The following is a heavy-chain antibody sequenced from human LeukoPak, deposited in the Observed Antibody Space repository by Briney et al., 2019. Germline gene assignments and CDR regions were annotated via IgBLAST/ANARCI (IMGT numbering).Heavy chain of an antibody. CDR2: IKSKADGGTI. CDR1: GFTVSNAFSNAW. Sequence: PGGSLRLSCTVSGFTVSNAFSNAWMSWVRQAPGKGLEWVGRIKSKADGGTIDYVEPVEGRFTISRDDSKNTVYLQMNSLKTEDTALYYCTTGSYYDAKDHWGQGTLVTVSS. J-gene: IGHJ4*02. CDR3: TTGSYYDAKDH. V-gene: IGHV3-15*01. D-gene: IGHD3-22*01.